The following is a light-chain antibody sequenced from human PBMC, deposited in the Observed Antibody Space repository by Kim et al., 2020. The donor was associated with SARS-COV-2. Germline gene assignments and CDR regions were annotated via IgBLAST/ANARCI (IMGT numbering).Light chain of an antibody. CDR1: RNTVASRG. Sequence: SPTTTLTCAGKRNTVASRGAAWLQQRPGPAPKPLFYSNDNRPSGVSERFSASRSGNTASLTITGLQPEDEADYYCSTWDISLAAWVFGGGTQLTVL. V-gene: IGLV10-54*01. CDR3: STWDISLAAWV. J-gene: IGLJ3*02. CDR2: SND.